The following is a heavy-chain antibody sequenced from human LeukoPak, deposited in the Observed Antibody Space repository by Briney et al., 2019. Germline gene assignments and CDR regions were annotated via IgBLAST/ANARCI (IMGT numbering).Heavy chain of an antibody. CDR2: INQDGSEK. CDR1: GFTLSNYW. J-gene: IGHJ4*02. CDR3: VSTMTFDY. V-gene: IGHV3-7*01. Sequence: PGGSLRLSCAVSGFTLSNYWMSWVRQSPGKGLEWVANINQDGSEKYYVDSVKGRFTISRYNAKNSLYLQMNSLRAEDTAVYFCVSTMTFDYWGQGTLVTVSS. D-gene: IGHD3-22*01.